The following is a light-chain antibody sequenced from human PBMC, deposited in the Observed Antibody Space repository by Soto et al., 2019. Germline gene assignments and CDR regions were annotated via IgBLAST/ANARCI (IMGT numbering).Light chain of an antibody. CDR2: GAS. J-gene: IGKJ1*01. CDR3: QQYGSLSWT. V-gene: IGKV3-20*01. CDR1: QSISSSY. Sequence: EIVFTQSPGTLSLSPGKRATLSCRASQSISSSYLAWYQQRPGQAPRVLSYGASSRATGIPDRFSGSGSGTEFTLTISRLEPEDFEVYYCQQYGSLSWTFGQGTKV.